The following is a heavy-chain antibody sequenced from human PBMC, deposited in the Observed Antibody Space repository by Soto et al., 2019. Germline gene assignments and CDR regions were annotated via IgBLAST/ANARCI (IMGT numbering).Heavy chain of an antibody. CDR3: ARQNSGGVATSYYGMDV. V-gene: IGHV1-69*05. D-gene: IGHD5-12*01. J-gene: IGHJ6*02. CDR1: GGTFSSYA. CDR2: IIPIFGTA. Sequence: QVQLVQSGAEVKKPGSSVKASCKASGGTFSSYAISWVRQAPGQGLEWMGGIIPIFGTANYAQKFQGRVTISPDESQRTAYMEPRHLGSGDTAVYYCARQNSGGVATSYYGMDVWGQGTTVTVSS.